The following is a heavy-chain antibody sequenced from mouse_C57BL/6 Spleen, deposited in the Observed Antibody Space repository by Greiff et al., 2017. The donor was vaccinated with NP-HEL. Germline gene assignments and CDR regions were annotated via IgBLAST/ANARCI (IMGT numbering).Heavy chain of an antibody. CDR1: GFSLTSYG. CDR3: ARVLRRYGMDY. V-gene: IGHV2-2*01. D-gene: IGHD1-1*01. J-gene: IGHJ4*01. Sequence: QVQLQQSGPGLVQPSQSLSITCTVSGFSLTSYGVHWVRQSPGKGLEWLGVIWSGGSTDYNAAFISRLSISKDNSKSQVFFKMNSLQADDTAIYYCARVLRRYGMDYWGQGTSVTVSS. CDR2: IWSGGST.